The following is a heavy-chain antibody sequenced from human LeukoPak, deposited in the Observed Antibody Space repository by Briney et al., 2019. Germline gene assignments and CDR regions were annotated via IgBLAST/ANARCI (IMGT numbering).Heavy chain of an antibody. Sequence: ASLLPSFSASGFTFSKYWMLWVRQAPGKGLESVSRINTDGTVTTYADSVKGRFTVSRDNADNTMFLQMNSVRDEDTAVYYCATKQWLAPPPDSWGQGTPVTVSS. J-gene: IGHJ4*02. D-gene: IGHD6-19*01. V-gene: IGHV3-74*01. CDR1: GFTFSKYW. CDR2: INTDGTVT. CDR3: ATKQWLAPPPDS.